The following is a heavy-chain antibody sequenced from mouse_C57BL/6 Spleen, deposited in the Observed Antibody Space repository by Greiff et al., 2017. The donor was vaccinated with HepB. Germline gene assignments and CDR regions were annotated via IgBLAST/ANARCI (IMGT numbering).Heavy chain of an antibody. CDR1: GYTFTSYW. V-gene: IGHV1-61*01. CDR2: IYPSDSET. Sequence: VQLQQPGAELVRPGSSVKLSCKASGYTFTSYWMDWVKQRPGQGLEWIGNIYPSDSETHYNQKFKDKATLTVDKSSSTAYMQLSSLTSEDSAVYYCARAIYYYGSSYYFDYWGQGTTLTVSS. CDR3: ARAIYYYGSSYYFDY. D-gene: IGHD1-1*01. J-gene: IGHJ2*01.